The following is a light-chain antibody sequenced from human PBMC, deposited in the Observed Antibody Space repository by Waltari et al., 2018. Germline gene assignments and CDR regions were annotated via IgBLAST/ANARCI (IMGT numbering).Light chain of an antibody. CDR3: SSYAGSNNYWV. V-gene: IGLV2-14*01. CDR1: SRDIGGYNS. Sequence: QSALTQPASVSGSPGQSITISCTGTSRDIGGYNSVSWYQQHPGKAPNPMIYEVSSRPSGVSPRFSGSKSGNTASLTISGLQAEDEADYYCSSYAGSNNYWVFGGGTKLTVL. CDR2: EVS. J-gene: IGLJ3*02.